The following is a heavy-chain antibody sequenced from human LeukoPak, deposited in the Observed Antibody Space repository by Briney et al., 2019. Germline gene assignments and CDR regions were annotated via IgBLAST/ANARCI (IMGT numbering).Heavy chain of an antibody. V-gene: IGHV3-48*01. CDR1: GFTFSSYS. J-gene: IGHJ5*02. D-gene: IGHD1-26*01. Sequence: GGSLRLSCAASGFTFSSYSMNWVRQAPGKGLEWVSYISSSSSTIYYADSVKGRFTISRDNAKNSLYQQMNSLRAEDTAVYYCARDLQGATTLYNWFDPWGQGTLVTVSS. CDR2: ISSSSSTI. CDR3: ARDLQGATTLYNWFDP.